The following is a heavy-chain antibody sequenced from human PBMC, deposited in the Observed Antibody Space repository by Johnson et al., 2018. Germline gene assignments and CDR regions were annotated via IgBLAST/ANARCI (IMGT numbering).Heavy chain of an antibody. CDR1: GFTFSSYW. CDR2: IKQDGREK. D-gene: IGHD3-22*01. V-gene: IGHV3-7*01. J-gene: IGHJ3*02. CDR3: ARDVVVTAFDI. Sequence: VQLVESGGGLVQPGGSLRLSCEASGFTFSSYWLSWVRQAPGKGLEWVANIKQDGREKYYVDSVKGRFTISRDNAKNPLYLQMNILRAEETAVYYCARDVVVTAFDIWGQGTMVTVSS.